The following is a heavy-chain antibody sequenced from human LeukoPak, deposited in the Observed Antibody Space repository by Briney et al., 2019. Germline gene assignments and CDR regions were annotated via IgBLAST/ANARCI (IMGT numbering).Heavy chain of an antibody. J-gene: IGHJ4*02. D-gene: IGHD5-12*01. V-gene: IGHV3-23*01. CDR2: ISGSGDNT. Sequence: GGSLRLSCAASGFTFSSYAMSWVRQAPGKGLEWVSGISGSGDNTYYADSVKSRFTISRDNSKNTLYLQMNSLRAEDTAVYYCARPREGYSGYDGPFDYWGQGTLVTVSS. CDR3: ARPREGYSGYDGPFDY. CDR1: GFTFSSYA.